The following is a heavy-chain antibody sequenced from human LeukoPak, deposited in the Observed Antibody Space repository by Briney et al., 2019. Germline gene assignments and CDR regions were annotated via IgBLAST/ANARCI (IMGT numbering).Heavy chain of an antibody. CDR3: ASQRGDFWSGYSYNWFDP. J-gene: IGHJ5*02. V-gene: IGHV4-38-2*01. CDR2: IYHSGST. CDR1: GYSISSGYY. D-gene: IGHD3-3*01. Sequence: SETLSLTCAVSGYSISSGYYWGWIRQPPGKGLEWIGSIYHSGSTYYNPSPKSRVTISVDTSKNQFSLKLSSVTAADTAVYYCASQRGDFWSGYSYNWFDPWGQGTLVTVSS.